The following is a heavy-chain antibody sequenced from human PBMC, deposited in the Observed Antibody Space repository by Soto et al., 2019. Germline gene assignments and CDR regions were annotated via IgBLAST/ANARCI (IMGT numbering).Heavy chain of an antibody. CDR2: IIPIFGTA. D-gene: IGHD5-18*01. Sequence: SVKVSCKASGGTFSSYAISWVRQTPGQGLEWMGGIIPIFGTANYAQKFQGRVTITADESTSTAYMELSSLRSEDTAVYYGARGWDTAMASFDYWGQGNLVTFSS. J-gene: IGHJ4*02. V-gene: IGHV1-69*13. CDR1: GGTFSSYA. CDR3: ARGWDTAMASFDY.